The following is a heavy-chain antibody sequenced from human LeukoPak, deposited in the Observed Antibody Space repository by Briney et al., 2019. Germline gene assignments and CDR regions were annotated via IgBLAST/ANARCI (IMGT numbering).Heavy chain of an antibody. D-gene: IGHD3-22*01. J-gene: IGHJ4*02. CDR1: GGSISSGGYS. V-gene: IGHV4-30-2*01. Sequence: SETLSLTCAVSGGSISSGGYSWSWIRQPPGKGLEWIGYIHHSGSTYYNPSLKSRVTISVDRSKNQFSLKLSSVTAADTAVYYCARHIDSSGYYYDYWGQGTLVTVSS. CDR3: ARHIDSSGYYYDY. CDR2: IHHSGST.